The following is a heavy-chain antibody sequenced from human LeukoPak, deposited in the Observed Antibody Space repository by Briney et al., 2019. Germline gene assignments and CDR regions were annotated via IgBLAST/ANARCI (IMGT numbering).Heavy chain of an antibody. CDR2: ISSSSSYI. J-gene: IGHJ4*02. V-gene: IGHV3-21*01. Sequence: GGSLRLSCVASGFTFSSYSMNWVRQAPGKGLEWVSSISSSSSYIYYADSVKGRFTISRDNAKNSLYLQMNSLRAEDTAVYYCASLGGRFGELPSWGQGTLVTVSS. CDR1: GFTFSSYS. D-gene: IGHD3-10*01. CDR3: ASLGGRFGELPS.